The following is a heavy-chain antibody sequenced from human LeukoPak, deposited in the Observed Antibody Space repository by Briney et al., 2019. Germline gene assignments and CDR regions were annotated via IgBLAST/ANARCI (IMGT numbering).Heavy chain of an antibody. CDR2: IIPIFGTA. J-gene: IGHJ6*03. V-gene: IGHV1-69*05. CDR3: ARDKVVGPRGAYYYYMDV. Sequence: SVKVSCKASGGTFSSYAISWVRQAPGRGREWMGGIIPIFGTANYAQKFQGRVTITTDESTSTAYMELSSLRSEDTAVYYCARDKVVGPRGAYYYYMDVWGKGTTVTVSS. CDR1: GGTFSSYA. D-gene: IGHD1-26*01.